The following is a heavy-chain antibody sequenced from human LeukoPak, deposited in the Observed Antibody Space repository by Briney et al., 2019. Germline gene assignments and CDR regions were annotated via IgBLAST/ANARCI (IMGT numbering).Heavy chain of an antibody. CDR1: GGSISNSY. Sequence: KPSETLSLTCTVSGGSISNSYWSWIRQPPGKGLEWIGYIYYSGSTYYNPSLKSRVTISVDTSKNQFSLKLSSVTAADTAVYYCARVQVDILTGYYYYGMDVWGQGTTVTVSS. CDR3: ARVQVDILTGYYYYGMDV. J-gene: IGHJ6*02. V-gene: IGHV4-59*12. CDR2: IYYSGST. D-gene: IGHD3-9*01.